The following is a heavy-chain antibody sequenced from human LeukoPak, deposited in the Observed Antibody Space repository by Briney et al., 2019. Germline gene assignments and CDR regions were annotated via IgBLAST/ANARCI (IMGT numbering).Heavy chain of an antibody. Sequence: SETLSLTCTVSVGSISSYYWSWIRQPPGKGLEWIGYIHNSGRTNYNPSLKSRVTGFVDTSKNQVSLRLSSVTAADTAVYYCARHGTISSESYFDYWGQGALVTVSS. D-gene: IGHD1-14*01. V-gene: IGHV4-4*08. CDR2: IHNSGRT. J-gene: IGHJ4*02. CDR3: ARHGTISSESYFDY. CDR1: VGSISSYY.